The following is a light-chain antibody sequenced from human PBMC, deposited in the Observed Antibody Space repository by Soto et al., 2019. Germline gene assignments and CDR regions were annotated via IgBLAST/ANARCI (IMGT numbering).Light chain of an antibody. CDR1: QSVSSN. J-gene: IGKJ1*01. CDR2: GAS. CDR3: HQYNCWSQWT. Sequence: EIVMTQSPATLSVSPGERATLSCRASQSVSSNLAWYQQKPGQAPRLLIYGASTRATGIPARFSGSGSWTEFSLTISSLQSSEFAVYYCHQYNCWSQWTFSQGTKVEIK. V-gene: IGKV3-15*01.